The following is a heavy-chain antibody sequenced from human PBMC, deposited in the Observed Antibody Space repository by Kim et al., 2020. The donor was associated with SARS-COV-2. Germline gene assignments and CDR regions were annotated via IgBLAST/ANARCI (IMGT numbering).Heavy chain of an antibody. CDR1: GSNFNHYA. D-gene: IGHD1-20*01. CDR2: ISGNGDIA. CDR3: ARGGIHNWNLFDY. V-gene: IGHV3-23*01. J-gene: IGHJ4*02. Sequence: GGSLRLSCVTSGSNFNHYAMAWVRQAPGQGLEWVSTISGNGDIAHYAASVEGRFTISRDNSESTVYLQMSLPRADDTAVYYCARGGIHNWNLFDYWGQGTLVTVSS.